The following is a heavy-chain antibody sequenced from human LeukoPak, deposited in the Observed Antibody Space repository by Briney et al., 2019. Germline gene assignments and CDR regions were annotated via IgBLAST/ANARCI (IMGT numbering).Heavy chain of an antibody. J-gene: IGHJ4*02. CDR1: GFTFSSYS. V-gene: IGHV3-21*01. CDR3: ARSRANGDYGY. D-gene: IGHD4-17*01. CDR2: ISSSSSYI. Sequence: PGGSLRLSCAASGFTFSSYSMNWVRQAPGKGLEWVSSISSSSSYIYYADSVKGRFTISRDNAKNSLYLRMNSLRAEDTAVYYCARSRANGDYGYWGQGTLVTVSS.